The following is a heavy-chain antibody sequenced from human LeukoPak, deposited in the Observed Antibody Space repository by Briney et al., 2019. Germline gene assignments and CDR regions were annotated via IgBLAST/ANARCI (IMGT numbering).Heavy chain of an antibody. Sequence: GGSLRLSCAASGFTFSSYAMHWVRQAPGKGLEWVAVISYDGSNKYYADSVKGRFTISRDNSKNTLYLQMNSLRAEDTAVYYCARDPSSGIVVVTVDFDHWGQGTLVTVSS. CDR1: GFTFSSYA. CDR2: ISYDGSNK. D-gene: IGHD2-21*02. V-gene: IGHV3-30*04. CDR3: ARDPSSGIVVVTVDFDH. J-gene: IGHJ4*02.